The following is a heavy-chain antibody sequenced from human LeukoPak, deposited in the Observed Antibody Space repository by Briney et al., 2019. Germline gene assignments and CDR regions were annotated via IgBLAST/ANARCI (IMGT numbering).Heavy chain of an antibody. J-gene: IGHJ4*02. Sequence: PSETLSLTCTVSGGSISSSSYYWGWIRQPPGKGLEWIGSIYYSGSTYYNPSLKSRVTISVDTSKNQFSLKLSSVTAADTAVYYCARQRSGMVAKRFDYWGQGTLVTVSS. CDR3: ARQRSGMVAKRFDY. D-gene: IGHD5-12*01. CDR1: GGSISSSSYY. V-gene: IGHV4-39*01. CDR2: IYYSGST.